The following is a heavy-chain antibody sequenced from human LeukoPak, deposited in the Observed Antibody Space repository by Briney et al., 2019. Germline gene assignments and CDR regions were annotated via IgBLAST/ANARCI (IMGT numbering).Heavy chain of an antibody. CDR2: INHSGST. V-gene: IGHV4-34*01. CDR3: ARHVAPDMDYFDY. J-gene: IGHJ4*02. Sequence: SETLSLTCAVYGGSFSGYYWSWIRQPPGKGLEWIGEINHSGSTNYNPSLKSRLTISVDTSKNQFSLTLTSVTAADTAVYYCARHVAPDMDYFDYWGPGTLVTVSP. CDR1: GGSFSGYY. D-gene: IGHD2-15*01.